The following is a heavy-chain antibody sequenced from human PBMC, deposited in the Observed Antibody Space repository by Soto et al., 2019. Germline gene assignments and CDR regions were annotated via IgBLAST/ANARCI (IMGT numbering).Heavy chain of an antibody. CDR3: ARGRGIVATINYYYMDV. CDR1: GGTFSSYT. Sequence: SVKVSCKASGGTFSSYTISWVRQAPGQGLEWMGRIIPILGIANYAQKFQGRVTITADKSTSTAYMELSSLRSEDTAVYYCARGRGIVATINYYYMDVWGKGTTVTVSS. CDR2: IIPILGIA. D-gene: IGHD5-12*01. J-gene: IGHJ6*03. V-gene: IGHV1-69*02.